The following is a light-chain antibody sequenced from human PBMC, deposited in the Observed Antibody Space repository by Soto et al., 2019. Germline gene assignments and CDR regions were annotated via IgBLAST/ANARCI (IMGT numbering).Light chain of an antibody. V-gene: IGKV1-5*03. CDR1: QSISNL. J-gene: IGKJ5*01. CDR3: QQYNTYPLT. CDR2: KAS. Sequence: DIQMNQSPSTLSASVGDGVTITCRASQSISNLLAWYQQKPGRAPTLLIYKASTLESGVPSRFSGSGSGTEFTLTISSLQPDDFATYYCQQYNTYPLTFGQGTRLEIK.